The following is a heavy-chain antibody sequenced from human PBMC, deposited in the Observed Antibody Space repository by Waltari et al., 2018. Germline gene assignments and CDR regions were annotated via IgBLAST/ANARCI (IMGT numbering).Heavy chain of an antibody. Sequence: EVQLVESGGGLIQPGGYLRLSCAVSGFTVSSNYMTWVRQAPGKGLEWVSVIYSGGITYYADSVKGRFTISRDNSKNTLYVQMNSLRGEDTAVYYCARDFGGYMNYWGQGTLVTVSS. V-gene: IGHV3-53*01. CDR2: IYSGGIT. D-gene: IGHD5-12*01. CDR1: GFTVSSNY. J-gene: IGHJ4*02. CDR3: ARDFGGYMNY.